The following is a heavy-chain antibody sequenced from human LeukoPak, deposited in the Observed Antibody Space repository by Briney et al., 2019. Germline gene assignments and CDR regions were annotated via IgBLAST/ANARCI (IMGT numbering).Heavy chain of an antibody. CDR2: ISYDGSNK. CDR1: GFTFNTYA. CDR3: AKSVPPLKWLRLDY. D-gene: IGHD5-12*01. V-gene: IGHV3-30*18. Sequence: GGSLRLSCAASGFTFNTYAIHRVRQAPGKGLEWVAVISYDGSNKYYADSVKGRFTISRDNSKNTLYLQMNSLRAEDTAVYYCAKSVPPLKWLRLDYWGQGTLVTVSS. J-gene: IGHJ4*02.